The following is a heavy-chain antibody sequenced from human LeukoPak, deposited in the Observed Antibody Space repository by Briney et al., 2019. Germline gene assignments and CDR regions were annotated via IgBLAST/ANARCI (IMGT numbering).Heavy chain of an antibody. D-gene: IGHD3-10*01. CDR3: AKSNGYGLVDI. J-gene: IGHJ3*02. CDR2: IYHSGNT. Sequence: PSETLSLTCTVSGYSISSGYYWGWIRQPPGKGLEWIGTIYHSGNTYYNPSLKSRVIISVDTSRNQFSLKLNSVTAADTAVYYCAKSNGYGLVDIWGQGTMVTVSS. CDR1: GYSISSGYY. V-gene: IGHV4-38-2*02.